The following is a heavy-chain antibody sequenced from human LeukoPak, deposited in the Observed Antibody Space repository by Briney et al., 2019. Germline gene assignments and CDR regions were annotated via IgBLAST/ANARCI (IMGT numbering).Heavy chain of an antibody. J-gene: IGHJ6*02. D-gene: IGHD2-2*01. CDR2: INHSGRT. CDR1: GGSFSDYF. V-gene: IGHV4-34*01. Sequence: SETLSLTCATYGGSFSDYFWGWIRQPPGKGLEWIGEINHSGRTYYSPSLKSRVTISVDTSKNQFSLNLSFVTAADTAVYYCARDVVVVPAAIHYGMDVWGQGTTVTVSS. CDR3: ARDVVVVPAAIHYGMDV.